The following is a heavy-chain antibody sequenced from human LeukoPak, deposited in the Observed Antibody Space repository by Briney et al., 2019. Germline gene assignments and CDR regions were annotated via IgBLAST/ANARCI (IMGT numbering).Heavy chain of an antibody. CDR3: ARGQNIPA. CDR1: GFTLTSYA. D-gene: IGHD1/OR15-1a*01. J-gene: IGHJ4*02. V-gene: IGHV3-23*01. CDR2: ISGSGGNT. Sequence: GGSLRLSCAASGFTLTSYAMSWVRQAPGKGLEWVSVISGSGGNTYYADSVKGRFTISRDNSKNTLYLQMNSLRAEDTAVYYCARGQNIPAWGQGTLVTVSS.